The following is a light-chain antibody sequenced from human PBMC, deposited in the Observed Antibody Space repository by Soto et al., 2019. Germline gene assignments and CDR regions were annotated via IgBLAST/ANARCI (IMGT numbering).Light chain of an antibody. CDR2: GIS. V-gene: IGKV3D-15*01. CDR1: QSVNSN. CDR3: QQHGQWPIT. Sequence: EIVMTPSPATPSVSPGERAPLSCRASQSVNSNYLAWYQQKPGQAPRLLIYGISKRATDIPDRFSGSGSGTEFTLTISSLQPEDFATYYCQQHGQWPITFGQGTRLEI. J-gene: IGKJ5*01.